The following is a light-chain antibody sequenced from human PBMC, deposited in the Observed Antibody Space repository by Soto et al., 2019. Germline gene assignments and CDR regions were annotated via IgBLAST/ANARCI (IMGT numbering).Light chain of an antibody. Sequence: EIVLTQSPGTLSLSPGERATLSCMASQTVTSSYFAWYQQKPGPAPRLLIYGASTRATGIPATFSGSGSGTEFTLTISSLQSEDFAVYYCQQYNNWPSWTFGQGTKVDIK. CDR3: QQYNNWPSWT. V-gene: IGKV3-15*01. J-gene: IGKJ1*01. CDR1: QTVTSSY. CDR2: GAS.